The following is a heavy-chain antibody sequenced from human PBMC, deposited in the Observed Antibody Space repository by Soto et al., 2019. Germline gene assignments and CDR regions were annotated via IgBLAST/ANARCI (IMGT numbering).Heavy chain of an antibody. D-gene: IGHD1-26*01. V-gene: IGHV1-2*02. CDR1: GYTFTGYY. CDR3: AKGGAIVAAGTRVYVYTAMAG. J-gene: IGHJ6*02. CDR2: INPNSGDT. Sequence: QVQLVQSGTEVKRPGDSVKVSCKASGYTFTGYYVHWVRQAPGQGLEWMGWINPNSGDTYLAQRFQGRITTTRDTSIRTAYIELRSLTSDDTAQYYCAKGGAIVAAGTRVYVYTAMAGGGQGTTVTVSS.